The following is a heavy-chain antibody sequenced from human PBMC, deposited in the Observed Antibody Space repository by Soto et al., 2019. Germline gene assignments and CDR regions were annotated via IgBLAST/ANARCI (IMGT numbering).Heavy chain of an antibody. D-gene: IGHD2-15*01. Sequence: PGGSLRLSCAASGFPFSSYCLNRVRQAPGEGLEVVSSISSSSSYIYYADEVKDRFTIARDNAKNSLYLQMNSLRAQDTAVYYCAIDSQYCSSGNGYMGNYGSAFDYWGQGTQVTVSS. CDR1: GFPFSSYC. J-gene: IGHJ4*02. V-gene: IGHV3-21*01. CDR2: ISSSSSYI. CDR3: AIDSQYCSSGNGYMGNYGSAFDY.